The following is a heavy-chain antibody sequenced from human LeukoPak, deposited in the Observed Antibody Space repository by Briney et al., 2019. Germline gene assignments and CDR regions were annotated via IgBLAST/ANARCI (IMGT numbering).Heavy chain of an antibody. Sequence: ASVKVSCKASGYTFTGYYMHWVRQAPGQGLEGMGWINPNSGGTNYAQTFQGRVTMTRDTSISTAYMELSRLRSDDTAVYYCARDIVMVTYWFDPWGQGTLVTVSS. D-gene: IGHD5-18*01. CDR3: ARDIVMVTYWFDP. V-gene: IGHV1-2*02. J-gene: IGHJ5*02. CDR2: INPNSGGT. CDR1: GYTFTGYY.